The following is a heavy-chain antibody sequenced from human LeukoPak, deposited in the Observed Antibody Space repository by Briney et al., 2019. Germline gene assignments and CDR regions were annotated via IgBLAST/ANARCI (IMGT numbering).Heavy chain of an antibody. Sequence: SETLSLMCTVSGGPINNYYWSWIRQPPGEGLEWIGYTYYTGNTNYNPSLKSRVTMSVDTSKNQFSLKVNSVTAADTAVYYCARRDGSGYYGYYFDYWGQGTLVTVSS. J-gene: IGHJ4*02. D-gene: IGHD3-22*01. V-gene: IGHV4-59*12. CDR3: ARRDGSGYYGYYFDY. CDR2: TYYTGNT. CDR1: GGPINNYY.